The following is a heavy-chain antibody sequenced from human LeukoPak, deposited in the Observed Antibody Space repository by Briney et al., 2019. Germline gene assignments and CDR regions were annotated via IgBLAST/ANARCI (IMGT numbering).Heavy chain of an antibody. CDR1: GFTFSSYS. J-gene: IGHJ6*02. V-gene: IGHV3-48*02. CDR3: ARDPPLRFGGYYYYYYGMDV. Sequence: PGGSLRLSCAASGFTFSSYSMNWVRQAPGKGLEWVSYISGSSSTIYYADSVKGRFTISRDNAKNSLYLQMNSLRDEDTAVYYCARDPPLRFGGYYYYYYGMDVWGQGTTVTVSS. CDR2: ISGSSSTI. D-gene: IGHD5/OR15-5a*01.